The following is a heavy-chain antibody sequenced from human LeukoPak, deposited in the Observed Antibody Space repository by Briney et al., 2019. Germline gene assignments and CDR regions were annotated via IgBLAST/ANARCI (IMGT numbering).Heavy chain of an antibody. Sequence: GGSLRLSCAASGFTFSSYAMAWIRQAPGKGLEWVSHILGSGGSTYYADSVKGRFTISRDNSKNTLYLKMNSLRPEDTAVYYCAKVKYDYGDPVGWFDPWGQGSLVTVSS. J-gene: IGHJ5*02. CDR1: GFTFSSYA. V-gene: IGHV3-23*01. CDR3: AKVKYDYGDPVGWFDP. CDR2: ILGSGGST. D-gene: IGHD4-17*01.